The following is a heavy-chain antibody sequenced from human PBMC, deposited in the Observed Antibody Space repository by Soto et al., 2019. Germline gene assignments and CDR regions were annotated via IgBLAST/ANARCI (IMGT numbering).Heavy chain of an antibody. D-gene: IGHD3-10*01. Sequence: QVQLVQSGAEVKKPGASVKVSCKASGYTFTSYAMHWVRQAPGQRLEWMGWINAGNGNTKYSQKFQGRVTITRDTSASTAYMELSSLRSEDTAVYYCARGYYGSGSYFGIRYYFDYWGQGTLVTVSS. CDR1: GYTFTSYA. V-gene: IGHV1-3*01. J-gene: IGHJ4*02. CDR2: INAGNGNT. CDR3: ARGYYGSGSYFGIRYYFDY.